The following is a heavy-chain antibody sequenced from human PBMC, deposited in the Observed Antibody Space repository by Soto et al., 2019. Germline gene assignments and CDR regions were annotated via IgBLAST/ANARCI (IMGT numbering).Heavy chain of an antibody. CDR3: ASAYCTNGVCYFARFDY. CDR2: IYHSGST. CDR1: GGSISSGGYS. V-gene: IGHV4-30-2*01. D-gene: IGHD2-8*01. Sequence: PSETLSLTCAVSGGSISSGGYSWSWIRQPPGKGLEWIGYIYHSGSTYYNPSLKSRVTISVDRSKKQFSLKLSSVTAADTAVYYCASAYCTNGVCYFARFDYWGQGTLVTVSS. J-gene: IGHJ4*02.